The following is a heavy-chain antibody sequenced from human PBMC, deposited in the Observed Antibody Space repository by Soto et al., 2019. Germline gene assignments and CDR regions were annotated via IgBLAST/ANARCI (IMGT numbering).Heavy chain of an antibody. V-gene: IGHV3-64*01. CDR1: GFTFSSYD. D-gene: IGHD1-7*01. J-gene: IGHJ4*02. CDR2: ISSNGGTT. CDR3: VRRVSGNYDY. Sequence: EVQLAESGGGMVQPGRSLRLSCVASGFTFSSYDMHWVRQARGKGLEYVSSISSNGGTTYYGNSVKGRFTISRDNSKNTLYLQMGSLRAEDRAVYYCVRRVSGNYDYWGQGTLVTVSS.